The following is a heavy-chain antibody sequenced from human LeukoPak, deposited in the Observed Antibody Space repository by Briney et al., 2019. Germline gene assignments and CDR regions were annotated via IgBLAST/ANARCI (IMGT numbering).Heavy chain of an antibody. CDR1: GDSITNTNW. V-gene: IGHV3-21*01. CDR3: ARNKINTVTTGWYFDL. CDR2: VSIGGSFI. D-gene: IGHD4-17*01. J-gene: IGHJ2*01. Sequence: GTLSLTCAVSGDSITNTNWWNWVRQAPGKGLEWVSFVSIGGSFIYYADSVKGRFTISRDDAKNSLYLQMNSLTAEDTAEYYCARNKINTVTTGWYFDLWGRSTLVSVSS.